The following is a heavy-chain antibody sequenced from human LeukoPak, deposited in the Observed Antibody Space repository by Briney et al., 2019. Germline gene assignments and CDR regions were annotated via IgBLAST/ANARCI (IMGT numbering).Heavy chain of an antibody. V-gene: IGHV1-69*04. Sequence: ASVKVSCKASGGTFSSYAISWVRHAPGQGLEWMGRIIPILGIANYAQKFQGRVTITADKSTSTAYMELSSLRSEDTAVYYCARDLTPYYYYGMDVWGQGTTVTVSS. CDR3: ARDLTPYYYYGMDV. CDR1: GGTFSSYA. D-gene: IGHD4-23*01. CDR2: IIPILGIA. J-gene: IGHJ6*02.